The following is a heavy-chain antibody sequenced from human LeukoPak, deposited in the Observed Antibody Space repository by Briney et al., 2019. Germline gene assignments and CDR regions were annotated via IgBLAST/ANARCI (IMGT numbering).Heavy chain of an antibody. CDR3: ARDIRSHNGPGGYYYYCMDV. D-gene: IGHD2-8*01. J-gene: IGHJ6*03. CDR1: GDSMSDSY. V-gene: IGHV4-4*07. Sequence: PSETLSLTCTVSGDSMSDSYWSWIRQPAGKGLEWIGRIYASGSINYNPPLKRRVTLSLDTSSNQFSLTLSSVTAADTAVYHCARDIRSHNGPGGYYYYCMDVWGKGTTVTVSS. CDR2: IYASGSI.